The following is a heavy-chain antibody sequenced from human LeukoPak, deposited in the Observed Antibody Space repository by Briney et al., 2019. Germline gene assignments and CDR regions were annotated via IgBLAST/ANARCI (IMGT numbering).Heavy chain of an antibody. Sequence: GGSLRLSCAASGFTFSSYAMSWVRQAPGKGLEWISTITVSGVTTYYADSVKGRFTISRDNSKNTLFLQMNSLRAEDTAVYYCAKAPYDTSGFSSPNYFDYWGQGTLVTVSS. J-gene: IGHJ4*02. CDR3: AKAPYDTSGFSSPNYFDY. CDR2: ITVSGVTT. V-gene: IGHV3-23*01. CDR1: GFTFSSYA. D-gene: IGHD3-22*01.